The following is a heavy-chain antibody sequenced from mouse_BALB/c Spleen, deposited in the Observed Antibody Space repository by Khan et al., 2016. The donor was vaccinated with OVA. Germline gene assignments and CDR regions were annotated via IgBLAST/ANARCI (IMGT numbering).Heavy chain of an antibody. CDR3: ARRPYYHDYNIDY. CDR1: GFSLTNYG. Sequence: VQLQESGPGLVAPSQSLSITCTISGFSLTNYGVHWVRQPPGKGLEWLVVIWSDGSTAYNSALNSRLSISKDNSTSQVFFKMNSLQTADTAMYYCARRPYYHDYNIDYWGQGTSVTVSS. J-gene: IGHJ4*01. D-gene: IGHD2-10*01. CDR2: IWSDGST. V-gene: IGHV2-6-1*01.